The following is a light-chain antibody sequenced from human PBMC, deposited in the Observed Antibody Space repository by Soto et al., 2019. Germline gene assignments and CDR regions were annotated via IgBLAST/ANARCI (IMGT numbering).Light chain of an antibody. V-gene: IGKV1-39*01. Sequence: DIQMTQSPSSLSASVGDRVTITCRASQSISSYLNWYQQKPGKAPKLLIYAASSLQSGVPSRFSGSGSGTDFTLTISSLQPEDFATYYCQQSYSTPACTFGGGTKVEIK. CDR3: QQSYSTPACT. CDR1: QSISSY. CDR2: AAS. J-gene: IGKJ4*01.